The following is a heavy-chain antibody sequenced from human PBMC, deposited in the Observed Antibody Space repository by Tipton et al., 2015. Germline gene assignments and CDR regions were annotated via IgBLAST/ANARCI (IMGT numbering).Heavy chain of an antibody. J-gene: IGHJ5*02. D-gene: IGHD2/OR15-2a*01. CDR3: ARAPSNPFAFDP. CDR2: MYYSGST. Sequence: LRLSCTVSGGSIANSRYSWGWVRQPPGKGLEYIGSMYYSGSTYYNPSLKSRVTLSVDMFKDQFSLNVTSVTAADTAVYYCARAPSNPFAFDPWGQGTRVTVSS. CDR1: GGSIANSRYS. V-gene: IGHV4-39*01.